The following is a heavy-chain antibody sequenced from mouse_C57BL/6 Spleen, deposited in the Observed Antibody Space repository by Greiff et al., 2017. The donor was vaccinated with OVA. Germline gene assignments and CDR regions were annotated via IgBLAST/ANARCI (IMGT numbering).Heavy chain of an antibody. D-gene: IGHD5-5*01. Sequence: EVQLVESGGGLVKPGGSLKLSCAASGFTFSSYAMSWVRQTPGKRLEWVATISDGGSYTYYPDNVKGRFTISRDNAKNNLYLQMSQLTSEDTAMYYCARGLPTSYYFDYWGQGTTLTVSS. CDR2: ISDGGSYT. CDR1: GFTFSSYA. CDR3: ARGLPTSYYFDY. J-gene: IGHJ2*01. V-gene: IGHV5-4*01.